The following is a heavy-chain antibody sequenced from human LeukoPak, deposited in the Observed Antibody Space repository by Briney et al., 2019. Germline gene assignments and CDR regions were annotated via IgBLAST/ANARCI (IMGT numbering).Heavy chain of an antibody. CDR3: ARCSGGSPYVYNWFDP. J-gene: IGHJ5*02. Sequence: PSETLSLTCTVSGGSISSSSYDWGWIRQPTGKGLEWIGSIYYSGSTYYNPSLKSRVTISVDKSKNQFSLKLSSVTAADTSVYYCARCSGGSPYVYNWFDPWGQGTLVTVSS. V-gene: IGHV4-39*07. CDR2: IYYSGST. CDR1: GGSISSSSYD. D-gene: IGHD2-15*01.